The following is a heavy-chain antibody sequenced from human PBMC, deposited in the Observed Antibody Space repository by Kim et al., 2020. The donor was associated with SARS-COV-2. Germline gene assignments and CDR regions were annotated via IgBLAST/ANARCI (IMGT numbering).Heavy chain of an antibody. V-gene: IGHV3-48*02. CDR3: ARLHCTNGVCYYYFAY. J-gene: IGHJ4*02. D-gene: IGHD2-8*01. CDR1: GFTFSSYS. Sequence: GGSLRLSCAASGFTFSSYSMNWVRQAPGKGLEWVSYISSSSSTIYYADSVKGRFTISRDNAKNSLYLKMNSLRDEDTAVYYCARLHCTNGVCYYYFAYWGQGTLVTVSS. CDR2: ISSSSSTI.